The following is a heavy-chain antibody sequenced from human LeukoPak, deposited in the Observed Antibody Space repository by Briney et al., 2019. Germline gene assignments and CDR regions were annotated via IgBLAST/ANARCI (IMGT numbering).Heavy chain of an antibody. Sequence: GGSLRLSCAVSGFTFRSSPMGWVRQAPGKGLEWVSSIHAGGEDPFCADSVQGRCTISRDNPKNMLFLPLNSLRVEDTAIYFCTKGGHHYNPFYNWGQGTLVTVSS. J-gene: IGHJ4*02. CDR1: GFTFRSSP. CDR2: IHAGGEDP. V-gene: IGHV3-23*01. D-gene: IGHD3-22*01. CDR3: TKGGHHYNPFYN.